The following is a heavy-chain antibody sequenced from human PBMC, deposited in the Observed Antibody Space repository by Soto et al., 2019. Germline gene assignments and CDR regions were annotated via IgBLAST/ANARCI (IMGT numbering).Heavy chain of an antibody. CDR1: GFTFSSYW. CDR3: ARSGYCISTSCYARFFNY. CDR2: IKEEGSEK. D-gene: IGHD2-2*01. V-gene: IGHV3-7*01. J-gene: IGHJ4*02. Sequence: GGSLRLSCEASGFTFSSYWMSWVRQAPGKGLEWVANIKEEGSEKYYVDSVKGRFTISRDNAKNSLFLQMNSLRAEDTAVYYCARSGYCISTSCYARFFNYWGQGALVIVSS.